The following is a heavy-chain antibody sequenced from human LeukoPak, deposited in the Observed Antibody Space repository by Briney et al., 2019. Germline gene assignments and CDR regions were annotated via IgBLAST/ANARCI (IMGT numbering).Heavy chain of an antibody. J-gene: IGHJ1*01. CDR1: GFTFSSYS. CDR3: ARVERSGNKLAAEYFQH. V-gene: IGHV3-21*01. Sequence: NPGGSLRLSCAASGFTFSSYSMNWVRQAPGKGLEWVSSISSSSSYIYYADSVKGRFTISRDNAKNSLYLQMNSLRAEDTAVYYCARVERSGNKLAAEYFQHWGQGTLVTVSS. CDR2: ISSSSSYI. D-gene: IGHD1/OR15-1a*01.